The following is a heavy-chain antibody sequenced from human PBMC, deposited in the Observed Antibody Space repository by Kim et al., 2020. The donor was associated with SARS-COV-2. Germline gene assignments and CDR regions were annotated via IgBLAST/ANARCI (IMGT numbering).Heavy chain of an antibody. CDR3: ARATCYDVWSGNALDI. J-gene: IGHJ3*02. Sequence: SETLSLTCTVSGGSISSGGYYWSWIRQHPGKGLEWIGYIYYSGSTYYNPSLKSRVTISVDTSKNQFSLKLSSVTAADTAVYYCARATCYDVWSGNALDIWGQGTMVTVSS. CDR2: IYYSGST. CDR1: GGSISSGGYY. D-gene: IGHD3-3*01. V-gene: IGHV4-31*03.